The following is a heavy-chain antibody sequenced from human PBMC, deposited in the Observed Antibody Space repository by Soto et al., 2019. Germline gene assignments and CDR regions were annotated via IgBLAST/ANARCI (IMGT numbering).Heavy chain of an antibody. CDR1: GLTFRNDW. CDR3: AVYGYGGSAAAY. V-gene: IGHV3-7*03. J-gene: IGHJ4*02. Sequence: EMQLVESGGGLVQPGGSLRLSCAGSGLTFRNDWLSWVRQAPGKGLEWVANINQDGSERYYVDSVRGRFTISRDNVENSLDLELSSVRPEDTALYYCAVYGYGGSAAAYWGQGTLVTGSS. D-gene: IGHD4-17*01. CDR2: INQDGSER.